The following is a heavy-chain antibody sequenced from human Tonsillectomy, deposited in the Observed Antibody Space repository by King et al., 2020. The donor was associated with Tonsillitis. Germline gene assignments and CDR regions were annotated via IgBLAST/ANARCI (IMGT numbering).Heavy chain of an antibody. J-gene: IGHJ2*01. D-gene: IGHD2-2*01. CDR3: AKELWDWSSTSCPSYWYFDL. CDR1: GFTFSIHA. Sequence: VQLVESGGGLVQPGGSLRLSCAASGFTFSIHAMSWVRQAPGKGLEWVSTISGINTGTYYADSVKGRFTISRDNSENTLYLQMSSLRAEDTAVYYCAKELWDWSSTSCPSYWYFDLWGRGTLVTVSS. CDR2: ISGINTGT. V-gene: IGHV3-23*04.